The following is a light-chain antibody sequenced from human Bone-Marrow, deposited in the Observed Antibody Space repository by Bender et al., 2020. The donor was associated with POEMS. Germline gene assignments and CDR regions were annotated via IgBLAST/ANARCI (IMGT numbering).Light chain of an antibody. CDR3: SSYSSTFTGV. Sequence: SYVLTQPPSVSVAPGQTARITCGGNNIGSKNVYWYQQKPGQAPVVVVYDNSGRPSGIPERFSGSNSGNTASLTISALQAEDEADYYCSSYSSTFTGVFGGGTKVTVL. CDR1: NIGSKN. V-gene: IGLV3-21*02. J-gene: IGLJ3*02. CDR2: DNS.